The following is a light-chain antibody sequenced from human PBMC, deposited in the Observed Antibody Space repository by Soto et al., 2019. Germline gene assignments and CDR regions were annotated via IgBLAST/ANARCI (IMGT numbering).Light chain of an antibody. CDR3: SSYTSSSPLYV. CDR1: NSDIGFYNY. J-gene: IGLJ1*01. CDR2: EVA. V-gene: IGLV2-14*01. Sequence: SGSPGQSITISCTGTNSDIGFYNYVSWYQQHPGEAPKLIIYEVAKRPSGVSSRFSGSKSGNTASLTISGLQAEDEADYHCSSYTSSSPLYVFGTGTKVTVL.